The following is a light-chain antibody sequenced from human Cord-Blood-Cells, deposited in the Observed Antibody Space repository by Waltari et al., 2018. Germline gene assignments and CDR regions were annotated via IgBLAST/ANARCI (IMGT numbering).Light chain of an antibody. Sequence: QSALTQPASVSGSPGQSITISCTGPRRDVGGYNYVSWYQQHPGKAPKRMIYEVSNRPSGVSNRFSGSKSGNTASLTISGLQAEDVADYYCSSYTSSSTVVFGGGTKLTVL. CDR2: EVS. V-gene: IGLV2-14*01. CDR3: SSYTSSSTVV. CDR1: RRDVGGYNY. J-gene: IGLJ2*01.